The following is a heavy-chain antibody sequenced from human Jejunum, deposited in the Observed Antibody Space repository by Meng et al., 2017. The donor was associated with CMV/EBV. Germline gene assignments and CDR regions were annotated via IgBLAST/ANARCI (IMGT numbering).Heavy chain of an antibody. J-gene: IGHJ4*02. CDR1: GGSLSSNSYY. D-gene: IGHD1-26*01. Sequence: SGGSLSSNSYYWGWIRQPPGKGLEWIGNIYYSGNTYYNPSLKSRVTTSVDMSKNQFSLKLSSVTAADTAVYYCARTRLMRSYCDYWGQGTRVTVSS. V-gene: IGHV4-39*07. CDR2: IYYSGNT. CDR3: ARTRLMRSYCDY.